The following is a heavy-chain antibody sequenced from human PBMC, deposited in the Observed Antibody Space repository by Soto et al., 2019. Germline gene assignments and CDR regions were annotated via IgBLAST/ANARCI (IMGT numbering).Heavy chain of an antibody. CDR2: IYSGGYT. CDR3: ATHPGGGGY. D-gene: IGHD3-10*01. Sequence: EVQLVESGGGLIQPGGSLRLSCAVSGFTVSNNYMSWVRQAPGKGLEGVSVIYSGGYTAYGDSVKGRFTISRDNSKNTIIPKMNRPGAADTALFSWATHPGGGGYWGQGTLVTVSS. V-gene: IGHV3-53*01. CDR1: GFTVSNNY. J-gene: IGHJ4*02.